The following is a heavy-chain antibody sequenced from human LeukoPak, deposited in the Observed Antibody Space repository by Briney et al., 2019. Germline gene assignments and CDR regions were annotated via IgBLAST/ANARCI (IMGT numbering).Heavy chain of an antibody. CDR1: GFTFSSYG. D-gene: IGHD2-21*01. Sequence: GGSLRLSCAASGFTFSSYGMHWVRQAPGKGLEWVAFIRYDGSDKFYADSVKGRFTISRDNSKNTLFLQMNSLRAEDTAVYYCAKDRGDCYDYWGQGTLVTVSS. CDR2: IRYDGSDK. CDR3: AKDRGDCYDY. J-gene: IGHJ4*02. V-gene: IGHV3-30*02.